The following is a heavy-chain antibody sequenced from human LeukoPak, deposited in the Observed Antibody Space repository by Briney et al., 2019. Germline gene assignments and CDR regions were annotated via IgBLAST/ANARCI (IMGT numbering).Heavy chain of an antibody. D-gene: IGHD2-2*02. CDR1: GYTFTSYD. CDR2: MNPNSGNT. J-gene: IGHJ4*02. Sequence: ASVKVSCKASGYTFTSYDINWVRQATGQGLEWMGWMNPNSGNTGYAQKFQGRVTMTRNTSISTAYMELSSLRSEDTAAYYCARGVTYCSTTSCYTLDYWGQGTLVTVSS. CDR3: ARGVTYCSTTSCYTLDY. V-gene: IGHV1-8*01.